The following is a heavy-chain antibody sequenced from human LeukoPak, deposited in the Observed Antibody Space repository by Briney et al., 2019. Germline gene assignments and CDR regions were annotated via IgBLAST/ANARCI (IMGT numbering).Heavy chain of an antibody. CDR2: IYPGDSDT. V-gene: IGHV5-51*01. D-gene: IGHD4-17*01. Sequence: GESLKISCKGSGYSFTSYWIGWVRQMPGKGLEWMGIIYPGDSDTRYSPSFQGQVTISADKSISTAYLQWSSLKASDTATYYCARQGDYGDYVVEGWFDPWGQGTLVTVSS. CDR1: GYSFTSYW. CDR3: ARQGDYGDYVVEGWFDP. J-gene: IGHJ5*02.